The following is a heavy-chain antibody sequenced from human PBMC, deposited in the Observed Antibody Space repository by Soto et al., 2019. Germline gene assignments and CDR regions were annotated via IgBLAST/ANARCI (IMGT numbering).Heavy chain of an antibody. Sequence: FETLLLTCTVFGGSISNFYWSWIRKPPGKGLEWIGYIYYSGSTNYNPSLKSRVTISVDTSKNQFSLKLSSVTAADTAVYYCARVPKPAPLGWFDPWGQGTLVTVSS. D-gene: IGHD1-26*01. J-gene: IGHJ5*02. V-gene: IGHV4-59*01. CDR3: ARVPKPAPLGWFDP. CDR1: GGSISNFY. CDR2: IYYSGST.